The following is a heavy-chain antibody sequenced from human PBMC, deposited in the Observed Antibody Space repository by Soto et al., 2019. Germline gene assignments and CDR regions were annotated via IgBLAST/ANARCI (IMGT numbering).Heavy chain of an antibody. Sequence: GSTNYNPSLKSRVTISIDTSKNQFSLKLSSVTAADTAVYYCARGSGSYYAYWGQGTLVIVSS. CDR2: GST. CDR3: ARGSGSYYAY. V-gene: IGHV4-59*09. J-gene: IGHJ4*02. D-gene: IGHD1-26*01.